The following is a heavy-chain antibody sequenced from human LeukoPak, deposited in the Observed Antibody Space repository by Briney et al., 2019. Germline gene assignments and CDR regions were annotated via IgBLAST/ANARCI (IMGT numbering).Heavy chain of an antibody. Sequence: PSETLSLTCAVYGGSFSGYYWSWIRQPPGKGLEWIGEINHSGSTNYNPSLKSRVTISVDTSKNQFSLKLSSVTAADTAVYYCARLVIPPDRSTLFDYWGQGTLVTVSS. D-gene: IGHD2-2*01. V-gene: IGHV4-34*01. CDR3: ARLVIPPDRSTLFDY. J-gene: IGHJ4*02. CDR1: GGSFSGYY. CDR2: INHSGST.